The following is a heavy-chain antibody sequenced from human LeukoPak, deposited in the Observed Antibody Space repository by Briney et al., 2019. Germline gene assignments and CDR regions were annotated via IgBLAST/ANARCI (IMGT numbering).Heavy chain of an antibody. Sequence: GRSLRLSCAASGFTFSSYGMHWVRQAPGKGLEWVANMKHDGTEKSYVDSVKGRFTISRDDAKNSLYLQMNSLGAEDTARYYCARSPYSGSYGPFDYWGQGTLVTVSS. J-gene: IGHJ4*02. CDR3: ARSPYSGSYGPFDY. CDR2: MKHDGTEK. D-gene: IGHD1-26*01. V-gene: IGHV3-7*04. CDR1: GFTFSSYG.